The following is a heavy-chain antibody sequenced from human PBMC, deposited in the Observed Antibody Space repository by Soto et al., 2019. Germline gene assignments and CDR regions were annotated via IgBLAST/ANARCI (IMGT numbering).Heavy chain of an antibody. V-gene: IGHV4-34*01. CDR1: GGSFSGYY. CDR3: ARVQTVHNWFDP. CDR2: INHSGST. Sequence: SETLSLTCAVYGGSFSGYYWSWIRQPPGKGLEWIGEINHSGSTNYNPSLKSRVTISVDTSKNQFSLKLSSVTAADTAVYYCARVQTVHNWFDPWGQGTLVTVSS. J-gene: IGHJ5*02. D-gene: IGHD4-17*01.